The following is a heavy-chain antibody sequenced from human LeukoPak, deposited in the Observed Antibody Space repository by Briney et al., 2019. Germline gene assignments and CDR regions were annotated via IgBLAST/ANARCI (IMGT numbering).Heavy chain of an antibody. J-gene: IGHJ4*02. CDR1: GFTFGDYA. V-gene: IGHV3-49*03. CDR3: ARGGVYCSSVSCSVDY. D-gene: IGHD2-2*01. Sequence: GGSLRLSSTASGFTFGDYAMSWFRQAPGKGLEWVGFIRSKAYGGTTENAASVKGRLTISRDDSKSIAYLQMNSLKTEDTAVYYCARGGVYCSSVSCSVDYWGQGILVTVSS. CDR2: IRSKAYGGTT.